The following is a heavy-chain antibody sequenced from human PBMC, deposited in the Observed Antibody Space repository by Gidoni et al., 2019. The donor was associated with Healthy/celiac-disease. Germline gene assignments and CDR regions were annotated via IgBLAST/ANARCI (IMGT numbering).Heavy chain of an antibody. CDR3: ASLYGDYEYYGMDV. CDR2: ISSSSSYT. CDR1: GFPFSDYY. D-gene: IGHD4-17*01. V-gene: IGHV3-11*05. J-gene: IGHJ6*02. Sequence: QVQLVESGGGLVKPGGSLRLSCAASGFPFSDYYMSWIRQAPGKGLEWVSYISSSSSYTNYADSVKGRFTISRDNAKNSLYLQMNSLRAEDTAVYYCASLYGDYEYYGMDVWGQGTTVTVSS.